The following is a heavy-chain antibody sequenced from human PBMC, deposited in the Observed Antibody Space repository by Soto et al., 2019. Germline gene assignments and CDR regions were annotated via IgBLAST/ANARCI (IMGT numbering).Heavy chain of an antibody. CDR3: ARDLWGYCCGGSCLGPRLYYYGMDV. V-gene: IGHV1-2*04. Sequence: ASVKVSCKASGYTFTGYYMHWVRQAPGQGLEWMGWINPNSGGTNYAQKFQGWVTMTRDTSISTAYMELSRLRSDDTAVYYCARDLWGYCCGGSCLGPRLYYYGMDVWGQGTTVTVSS. CDR2: INPNSGGT. CDR1: GYTFTGYY. J-gene: IGHJ6*02. D-gene: IGHD2-15*01.